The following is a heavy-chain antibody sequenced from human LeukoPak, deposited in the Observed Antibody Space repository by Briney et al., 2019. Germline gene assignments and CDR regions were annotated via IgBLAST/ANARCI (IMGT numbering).Heavy chain of an antibody. V-gene: IGHV1-2*06. CDR2: INPNSGGT. J-gene: IGHJ4*02. D-gene: IGHD3-10*01. CDR3: ARESSVLWFGTRAGFDY. CDR1: GYTFTGYY. Sequence: ASVKVSCTASGYTFTGYYMHWVRQAPGQGLEWMGRINPNSGGTNYAQKFQGRVTMTRDTSISTAYMELSRLRSDDTAVYYCARESSVLWFGTRAGFDYWGQGTLVTVSS.